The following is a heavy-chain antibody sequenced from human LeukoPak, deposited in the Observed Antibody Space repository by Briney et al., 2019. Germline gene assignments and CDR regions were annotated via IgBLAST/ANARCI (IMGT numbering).Heavy chain of an antibody. V-gene: IGHV1-46*01. D-gene: IGHD1-26*01. CDR2: INPSGGST. J-gene: IGHJ6*03. Sequence: ASVKVSCKASGYTFTSYYMHWVRQAPGQGLEWMGIINPSGGSTNYAQKFQGRVTMTRDTSTSTVYMELSSLRSEDTAVYYCARDGGGDRYSGSYYYYYYYMDVWGKGTTVTVSS. CDR3: ARDGGGDRYSGSYYYYYYYMDV. CDR1: GYTFTSYY.